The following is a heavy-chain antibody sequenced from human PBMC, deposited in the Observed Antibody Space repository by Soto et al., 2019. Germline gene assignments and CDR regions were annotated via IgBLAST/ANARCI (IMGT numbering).Heavy chain of an antibody. CDR2: IYYSGST. CDR1: GGSISSYY. D-gene: IGHD3-16*02. V-gene: IGHV4-59*08. CDR3: ARHRANIWGSYPGWFDP. Sequence: QVQLQESGPGLVKPSETLSLTCTVSGGSISSYYWSWIRQPPGKGLEWIGYIYYSGSTNYNPSLKSRVTISVDTSKNQFSLQLSSVTAADTAVYYCARHRANIWGSYPGWFDPWGQGTLVTVSS. J-gene: IGHJ5*02.